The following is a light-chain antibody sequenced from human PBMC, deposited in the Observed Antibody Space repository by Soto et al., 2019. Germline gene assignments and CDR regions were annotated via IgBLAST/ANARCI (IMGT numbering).Light chain of an antibody. CDR1: QSVSSSY. CDR2: GAS. J-gene: IGKJ5*01. V-gene: IGKV3-20*01. Sequence: EIVLTQSPGTLSLSPGERATLSCRACQSVSSSYLAWYQQKPGQAPRLLIYGASSSATGIPDRFSVSGSGTDFTLTISRLEPEDCAVYDCQQYGRSPPNTFGQGTRLEI. CDR3: QQYGRSPPNT.